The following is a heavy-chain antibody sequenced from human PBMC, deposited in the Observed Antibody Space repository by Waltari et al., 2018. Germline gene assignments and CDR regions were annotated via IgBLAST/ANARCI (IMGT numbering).Heavy chain of an antibody. CDR1: GGSISSGSYY. D-gene: IGHD5-12*01. J-gene: IGHJ3*02. CDR2: IYTSGST. V-gene: IGHV4-61*02. CDR3: ARDIRDGYNFDAFDI. Sequence: QVQLQESGPGLVKPSQTLSLTCTVSGGSISSGSYYWSWIRQPAGKGLEWIGRIYTSGSTNYNPSLKSRVTISVDTSKNQFSLKLSSVTAADTAVYYCARDIRDGYNFDAFDIWGQGTMVTVSS.